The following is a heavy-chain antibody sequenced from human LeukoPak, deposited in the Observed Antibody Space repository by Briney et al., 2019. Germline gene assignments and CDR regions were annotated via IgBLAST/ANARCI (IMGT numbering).Heavy chain of an antibody. CDR2: IIASGGST. D-gene: IGHD3-22*01. V-gene: IGHV3-23*01. J-gene: IGHJ4*02. CDR3: AKGTDSSGRPRGGFDS. Sequence: PGGSLRLSCAASGFTFSTYAMSWVRQPPGKGLEWVSDIIASGGSTYYADSVKGRFTISRDNSKNTLYLQLNSLRAEDTAMYFCAKGTDSSGRPRGGFDSWGQGALVTVSS. CDR1: GFTFSTYA.